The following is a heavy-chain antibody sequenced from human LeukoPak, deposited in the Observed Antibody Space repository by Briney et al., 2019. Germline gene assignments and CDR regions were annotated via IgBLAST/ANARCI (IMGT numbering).Heavy chain of an antibody. V-gene: IGHV1-2*02. CDR3: ARNPGALNDAFDI. CDR2: INPNSGGT. J-gene: IGHJ3*02. D-gene: IGHD1-26*01. CDR1: GYTFTGYY. Sequence: ASVKVSFKASGYTFTGYYMHWVRQAPGQGLEWMGWINPNSGGTNYAQKFQGRVTMTRDTSISTAYMELSRLRSDDTAVYYCARNPGALNDAFDIWGQGTMVTVSS.